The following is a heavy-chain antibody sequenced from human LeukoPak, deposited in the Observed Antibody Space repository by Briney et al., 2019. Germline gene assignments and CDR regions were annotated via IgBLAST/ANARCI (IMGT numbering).Heavy chain of an antibody. CDR2: IRGSGDST. J-gene: IGHJ4*02. D-gene: IGHD6-13*01. Sequence: GGSLRLSCAASGFIFSSFSVNWVRQAPGKGLEWVSAIRGSGDSTYYADSVKGRFTISRDNSKNTLYLQMNSLRAEDTAVYYCAKRFRGSSGLYYFDYWGQGTLVTVSS. CDR1: GFIFSSFS. V-gene: IGHV3-23*01. CDR3: AKRFRGSSGLYYFDY.